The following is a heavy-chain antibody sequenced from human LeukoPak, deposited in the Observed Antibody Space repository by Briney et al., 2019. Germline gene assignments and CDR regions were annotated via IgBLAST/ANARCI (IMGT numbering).Heavy chain of an antibody. V-gene: IGHV1-46*01. CDR1: GYTFTSYY. J-gene: IGHJ6*02. Sequence: ASVKVSCKASGYTFTSYYMHWVRQAPGQGLEWMGIINPSGGSTSYAQKFQGRVTMTRDTSTSTVYMELSRLRSDDTAVYYCARVAVAGPAYYYYGMDVWGQGTTVTVSS. CDR3: ARVAVAGPAYYYYGMDV. D-gene: IGHD6-19*01. CDR2: INPSGGST.